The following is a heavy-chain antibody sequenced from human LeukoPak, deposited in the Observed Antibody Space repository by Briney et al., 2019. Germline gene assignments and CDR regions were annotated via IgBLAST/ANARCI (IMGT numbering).Heavy chain of an antibody. D-gene: IGHD2-2*01. V-gene: IGHV3-66*01. CDR2: LSGGGRT. CDR3: ARDLGQHCTSSTCYALGYAFDF. CDR1: GFIVSDNY. Sequence: GGSLRLSCAASGFIVSDNYMTWVRRTPGKGLEWVSLLSGGGRTYYADSVKGRFTISRDDSNNVLYLQMRNLRAEDTAVYYCARDLGQHCTSSTCYALGYAFDFWGQGTMVTVSS. J-gene: IGHJ3*01.